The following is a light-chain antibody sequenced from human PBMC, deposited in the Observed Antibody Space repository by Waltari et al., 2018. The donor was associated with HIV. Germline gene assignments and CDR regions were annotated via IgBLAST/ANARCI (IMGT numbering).Light chain of an antibody. CDR3: GTWETSLSAVV. Sequence: QSVLTQPPSVSAAPGQKVSISCSGSTSNIGNNFLSWFQQLPVTAPKRLIYEDDKRPSGMPDRFCGFKSGTSATLVNTGLQTGDEAVYYCGTWETSLSAVVFGGGTNLTVL. CDR2: EDD. V-gene: IGLV1-51*02. CDR1: TSNIGNNF. J-gene: IGLJ3*02.